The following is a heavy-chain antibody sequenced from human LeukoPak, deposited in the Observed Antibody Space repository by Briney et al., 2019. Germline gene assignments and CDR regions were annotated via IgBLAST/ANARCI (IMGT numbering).Heavy chain of an antibody. J-gene: IGHJ4*02. V-gene: IGHV4-38-2*02. CDR1: GYSISSGYY. D-gene: IGHD5-18*01. CDR2: IYHSGST. CDR3: ARAGGYGLIDY. Sequence: SETLSLTCTVSGYSISSGYYWGWIRQPPGKGLEWIGSIYHSGSTYYNPSLKSRVTISLDTSKNQFSLKVGSMTAADTAVYYCARAGGYGLIDYWGQGTMVTVSS.